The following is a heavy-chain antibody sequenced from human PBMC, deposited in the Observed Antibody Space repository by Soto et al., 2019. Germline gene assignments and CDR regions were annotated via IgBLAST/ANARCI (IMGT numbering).Heavy chain of an antibody. V-gene: IGHV1-69*06. CDR2: IIPMFWTP. D-gene: IGHD1-26*01. CDR1: GGTFSNYA. J-gene: IGHJ4*02. Sequence: QVQLVQSGAEVKRPGSSVKVSCKASGGTFSNYAISWVRQAPGQGLEWMGGIIPMFWTPNYAQRFQGRVTITADKSTSTASMEVRNLKSDDTAVYYCARGWETVGATTPFAYWGQGTLVTVSS. CDR3: ARGWETVGATTPFAY.